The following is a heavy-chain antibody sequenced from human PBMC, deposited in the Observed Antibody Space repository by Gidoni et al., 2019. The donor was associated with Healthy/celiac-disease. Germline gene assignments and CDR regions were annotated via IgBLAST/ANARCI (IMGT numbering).Heavy chain of an antibody. Sequence: QVQLVASGGGVVRTGRSLRLSCAACGCTFSSYGMHWVRQAPGKGMEWVGVISDDGSNKYYEHTVTARFTISRDHSKNTLYLQMSCLRSEDTAVYYCAKDFSLTRDAYYYGMDVWGQGTTVTVSS. V-gene: IGHV3-30*18. J-gene: IGHJ6*02. CDR1: GCTFSSYG. CDR3: AKDFSLTRDAYYYGMDV. D-gene: IGHD3-3*01. CDR2: ISDDGSNK.